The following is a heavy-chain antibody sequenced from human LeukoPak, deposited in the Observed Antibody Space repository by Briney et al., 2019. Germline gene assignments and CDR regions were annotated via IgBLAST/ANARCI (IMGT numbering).Heavy chain of an antibody. V-gene: IGHV4-59*01. CDR1: GGSISSYY. CDR3: ATEPSQKGAHYTDV. CDR2: IYYSGST. J-gene: IGHJ6*03. D-gene: IGHD3-16*01. Sequence: SETLSLTCTVSGGSISSYYWICIRQPPGKGLECIGYIYYSGSTNYNPSLKSRVTISVDTSKNQFSLKLSYVTAADPAVYYCATEPSQKGAHYTDVWGKGTTITIS.